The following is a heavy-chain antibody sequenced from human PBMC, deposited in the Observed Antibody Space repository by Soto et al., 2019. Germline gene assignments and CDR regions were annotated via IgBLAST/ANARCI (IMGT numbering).Heavy chain of an antibody. CDR2: ISWNSGSI. Sequence: GGSLRLSCAASGFTFDDYAMHWVRQAPGKGLEWVSGISWNSGSIGYADSVKGRFTISRDNAKNSLYLQMNSLRAEDTALYYCAKDYEGTFYDFWSGYFDYWGQGTLVTVSS. V-gene: IGHV3-9*01. D-gene: IGHD3-3*01. CDR3: AKDYEGTFYDFWSGYFDY. J-gene: IGHJ4*02. CDR1: GFTFDDYA.